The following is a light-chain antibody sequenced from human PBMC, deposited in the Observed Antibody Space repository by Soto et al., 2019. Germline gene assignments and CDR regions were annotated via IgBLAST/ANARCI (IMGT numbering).Light chain of an antibody. CDR2: AAS. CDR3: LQHNVYPRT. CDR1: QGISNY. V-gene: IGKV1-17*03. J-gene: IGKJ4*01. Sequence: DIQMTQSRSAVFASVGNRDTIIRRASQGISNYLAWFQQKPGKVPKRLIYAASSLENGVPSRFSGSGSGTEFTLTISSLQPEDFATYYCLQHNVYPRTFGGGTKVDIK.